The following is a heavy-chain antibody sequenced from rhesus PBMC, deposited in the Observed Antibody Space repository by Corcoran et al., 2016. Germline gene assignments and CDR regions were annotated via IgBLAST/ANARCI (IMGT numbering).Heavy chain of an antibody. D-gene: IGHD6-25*01. J-gene: IGHJ4*01. CDR2: ISYGGST. CDR1: GGFITSSSYN. V-gene: IGHV4-122*02. CDR3: ARPTGLYSGSWNLFDY. Sequence: QLQLQESGPGLVKPSETLSLTCSVSGGFITSSSYNWSWIRQAPGKGLEWFGYISYGGSTSHNPSRKSRVTSSRDTAKNQFSLKLSSVTAADTAVYYCARPTGLYSGSWNLFDYWGQGVLVTVSS.